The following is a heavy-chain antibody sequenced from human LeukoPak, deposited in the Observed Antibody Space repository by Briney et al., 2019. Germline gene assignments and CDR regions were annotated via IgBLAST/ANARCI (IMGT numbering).Heavy chain of an antibody. CDR3: ARDRVTNSYDYYGLDV. V-gene: IGHV3-7*03. CDR2: INQGGSEK. CDR1: GFTFSSYW. D-gene: IGHD3-10*01. Sequence: GGSLRLSCAASGFTFSSYWMSWVRQAPGKGLEWVANINQGGSEKYYVDSVKGRFTISRDNAKNSLYLQINSLRAEDTAVYFCARDRVTNSYDYYGLDVWGQGTTVTVSS. J-gene: IGHJ6*02.